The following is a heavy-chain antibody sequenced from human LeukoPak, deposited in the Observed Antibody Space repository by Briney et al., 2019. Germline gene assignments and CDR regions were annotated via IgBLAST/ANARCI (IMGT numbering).Heavy chain of an antibody. V-gene: IGHV3-20*04. D-gene: IGHD5-18*01. CDR1: GFSLDDYG. Sequence: GGSMRLSWAAAGFSLDDYGMRWVRQPPRNGLGWVSGIHWNGGSTGYADSVKGRFTMSRDNAKNSLYLQMNSLRAEDPALYYCARGFDTAIVGDWGQGTLVTVSS. CDR3: ARGFDTAIVGD. CDR2: IHWNGGST. J-gene: IGHJ4*02.